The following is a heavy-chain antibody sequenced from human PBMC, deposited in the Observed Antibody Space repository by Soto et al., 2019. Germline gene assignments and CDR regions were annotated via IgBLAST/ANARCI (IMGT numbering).Heavy chain of an antibody. J-gene: IGHJ6*02. CDR2: HSNDGITK. CDR3: ARDGPHFDVDV. Sequence: QLVESAGGVVQPGRSLRLSCAASGSTFSSSGWHWVRQAPGKGLEWVAFHSNDGITKNYADSVKGRFTISRDNSKNTVFLQIDSLRGDDTAVYYCARDGPHFDVDVWGQGTTVTVSS. CDR1: GSTFSSSG. V-gene: IGHV3-30*03. D-gene: IGHD3-9*01.